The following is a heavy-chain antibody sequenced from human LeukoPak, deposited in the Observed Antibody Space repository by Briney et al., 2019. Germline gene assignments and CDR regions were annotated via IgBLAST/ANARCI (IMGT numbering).Heavy chain of an antibody. V-gene: IGHV4-34*01. CDR1: GGSFSGYY. D-gene: IGHD5/OR15-5a*01. CDR2: INHSGST. CDR3: ARVKRKLVYAFDI. J-gene: IGHJ3*02. Sequence: SETLSLTCAVYGGSFSGYYWSWIRQPPGKGLEWIGEINHSGSTNYNPSLKSRVTISVDTSKNQFSLKLSSVTAADTAVYYCARVKRKLVYAFDIFGQRTMVTVSS.